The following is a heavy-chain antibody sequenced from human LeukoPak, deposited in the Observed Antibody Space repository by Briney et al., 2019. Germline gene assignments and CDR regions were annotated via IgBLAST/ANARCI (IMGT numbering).Heavy chain of an antibody. CDR2: INPSGGST. J-gene: IGHJ4*02. V-gene: IGHV1-46*01. CDR3: ARGPRPLYDILTGYSPSPFDY. CDR1: GYTFTSYY. Sequence: ASVKVSCKASGYTFTSYYKHWVRQAPGQGLEWMGIINPSGGSTSYAQKFQGRVTMTRDTSTSTVYMELSSLRSEDTALYYCARGPRPLYDILTGYSPSPFDYWGQGTLVTVSS. D-gene: IGHD3-9*01.